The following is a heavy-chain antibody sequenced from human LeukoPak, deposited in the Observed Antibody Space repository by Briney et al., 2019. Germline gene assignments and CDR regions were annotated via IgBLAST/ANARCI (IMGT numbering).Heavy chain of an antibody. CDR3: AGDYTTAVAGKLLGY. D-gene: IGHD6-19*01. CDR1: GFTFSSYW. CDR2: INSDGSRT. J-gene: IGHJ4*02. Sequence: GGSLRLSCAASGFTFSSYWMHWVRQAPGKGLVWVSRINSDGSRTNDADSVKGRFTISRDNAKNTLYLQMNSLRVEDTAVYCCAGDYTTAVAGKLLGYWGQGTLVTVSS. V-gene: IGHV3-74*01.